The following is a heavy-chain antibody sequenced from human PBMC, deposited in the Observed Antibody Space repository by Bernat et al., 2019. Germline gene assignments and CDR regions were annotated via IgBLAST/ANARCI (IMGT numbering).Heavy chain of an antibody. Sequence: VQLVESGGGVVQPGRSLRLSCAASGFTFSSYGMHWVRQAPGKGLEWVAVISYDGSNKYYADSVKGRFTISRDNSKNTLYLQMNSLRAEDTAVYYCAKDLSPIFGVVINTYYYYGMDVRGQGTTITTSS. J-gene: IGHJ6*02. CDR3: AKDLSPIFGVVINTYYYYGMDV. CDR1: GFTFSSYG. V-gene: IGHV3-30*18. CDR2: ISYDGSNK. D-gene: IGHD3-3*01.